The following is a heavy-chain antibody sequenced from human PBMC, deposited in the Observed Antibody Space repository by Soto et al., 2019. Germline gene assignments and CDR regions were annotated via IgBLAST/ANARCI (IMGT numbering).Heavy chain of an antibody. CDR2: IIPIFGTA. J-gene: IGHJ6*02. CDR3: ARVVDNWNYGTYYYYGMDV. Sequence: QVQLVQSGAEVKKPGSSVKVSCKASGGTFSSYAISWVRQAPGQGLEWMGGIIPIFGTAYYAQKFQGRVTITADESTSTAYMELSSLRSEDTAVYYCARVVDNWNYGTYYYYGMDVWGQGTTVTVSS. D-gene: IGHD1-7*01. V-gene: IGHV1-69*01. CDR1: GGTFSSYA.